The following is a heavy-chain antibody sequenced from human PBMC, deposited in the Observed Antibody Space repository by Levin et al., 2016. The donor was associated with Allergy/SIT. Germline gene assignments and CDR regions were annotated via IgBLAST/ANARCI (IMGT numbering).Heavy chain of an antibody. CDR3: ARAEYSSSSWNYYYYYMDV. CDR2: IIPIFGTA. V-gene: IGHV1-69*01. Sequence: WVRQAPGQGLEWMGGIIPIFGTANYAQKFQGRVTITADESTSTAYMELSSLRSEDTAVYYCARAEYSSSSWNYYYYYMDVWGKGTTVTVSS. D-gene: IGHD6-6*01. J-gene: IGHJ6*03.